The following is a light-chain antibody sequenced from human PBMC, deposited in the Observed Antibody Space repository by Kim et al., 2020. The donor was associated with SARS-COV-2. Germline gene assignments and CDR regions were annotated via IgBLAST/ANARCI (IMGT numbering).Light chain of an antibody. CDR1: Y. J-gene: IGLJ1*01. V-gene: IGLV2-14*04. CDR3: SSYTRTSAV. CDR2: DFT. Sequence: YVSWFQQHPGKAPKLVIYDFTKRPAGLSNRFTGSKSGNTAYLTISRIQAEDEGGYYCSSYTRTSAVFGTGTKVTVL.